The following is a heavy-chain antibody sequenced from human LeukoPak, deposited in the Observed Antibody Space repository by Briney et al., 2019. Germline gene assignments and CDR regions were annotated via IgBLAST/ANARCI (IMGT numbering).Heavy chain of an antibody. J-gene: IGHJ4*02. Sequence: SVKVSYKASVGTFSSYAISWVRQPPGQGLEWMGRIIPILGIANYAQKFQGRVTITADNSTSTAYMELSSLRSEDTAVYYRARGGGGVLSFGYWGQGTLVIFS. CDR3: ARGGGGVLSFGY. CDR1: VGTFSSYA. D-gene: IGHD3-10*01. CDR2: IIPILGIA. V-gene: IGHV1-69*04.